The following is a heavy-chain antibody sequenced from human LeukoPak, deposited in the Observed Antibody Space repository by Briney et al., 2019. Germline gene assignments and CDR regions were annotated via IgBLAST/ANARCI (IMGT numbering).Heavy chain of an antibody. CDR2: IYYSGST. CDR3: ARHGSSWYMNPFDY. J-gene: IGHJ4*02. CDR1: GGSISSSSFY. V-gene: IGHV4-39*01. Sequence: PSETLSLTCTVSGGSISSSSFYWGWIRQPPGKGLEWIGSIYYSGSTYYNPSLKSRVTMSVDTSINQFSLKLSTVIAADTAVYYCARHGSSWYMNPFDYWGQGTLVSVSS. D-gene: IGHD6-13*01.